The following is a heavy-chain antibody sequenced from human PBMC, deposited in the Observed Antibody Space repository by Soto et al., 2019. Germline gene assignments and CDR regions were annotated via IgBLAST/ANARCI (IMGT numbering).Heavy chain of an antibody. CDR2: IKQDGSEK. Sequence: GGSLRLSCAASGFTFSSYWMSWVRQAPGKGLEWVANIKQDGSEKYYVDSVKGRFTISRDNAKNSLYLQMNSLRAEDTAVYYCARDHHIAAAGTLDYWCQGTLVTVSS. V-gene: IGHV3-7*03. D-gene: IGHD6-13*01. CDR3: ARDHHIAAAGTLDY. CDR1: GFTFSSYW. J-gene: IGHJ4*02.